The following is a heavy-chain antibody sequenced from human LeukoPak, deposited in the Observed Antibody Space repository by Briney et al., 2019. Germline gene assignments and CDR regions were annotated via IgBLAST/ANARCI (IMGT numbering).Heavy chain of an antibody. V-gene: IGHV1-69*06. J-gene: IGHJ4*02. CDR3: ASGATADPYYYDSSGYYS. CDR1: GGTFSSYA. Sequence: SVKVSCKASGGTFSSYAISWVRQAPGQGLEWMGGIIPIFGTANYAQKFQGRVTITADKSTSTAYMELSSLRSEDTAVYYCASGATADPYYYDSSGYYSWGQGTLVTVSS. D-gene: IGHD3-22*01. CDR2: IIPIFGTA.